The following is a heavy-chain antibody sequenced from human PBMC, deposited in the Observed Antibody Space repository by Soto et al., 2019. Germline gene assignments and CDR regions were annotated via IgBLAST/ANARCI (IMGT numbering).Heavy chain of an antibody. D-gene: IGHD3-10*02. CDR2: ISAYNGNT. J-gene: IGHJ4*02. CDR3: ARRLSSGIALFDY. CDR1: GYTFTSYG. V-gene: IGHV1-18*01. Sequence: QVQLVQSGAEVKKPGASVKVSCKASGYTFTSYGINWVRQAPGQGLEWMGGISAYNGNTNYAQKLQGRVTMTADTYTSTAYMELRSLKYDDTAVYYCARRLSSGIALFDYWGQGTLVTVSS.